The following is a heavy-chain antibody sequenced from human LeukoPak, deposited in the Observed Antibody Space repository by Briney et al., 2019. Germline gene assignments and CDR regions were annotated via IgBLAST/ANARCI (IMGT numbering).Heavy chain of an antibody. J-gene: IGHJ4*02. CDR1: GGSISSSSYY. V-gene: IGHV4-39*07. CDR3: ARAGGSYYWVIDY. CDR2: IYYSGST. Sequence: SETLSLTCTVSGGSISSSSYYWGWIRQPPGKGLEWIGSIYYSGSTYYNPSLKSRVTISVDTSKNQFSLKLSSVTAADTAVYYCARAGGSYYWVIDYWGQGTLVTVSS. D-gene: IGHD1-26*01.